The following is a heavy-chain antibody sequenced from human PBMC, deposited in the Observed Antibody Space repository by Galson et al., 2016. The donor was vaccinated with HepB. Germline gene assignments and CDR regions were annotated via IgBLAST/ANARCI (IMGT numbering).Heavy chain of an antibody. D-gene: IGHD2-15*01. CDR2: IKQDGSEK. CDR1: GFTLSSYW. V-gene: IGHV3-7*03. Sequence: SLRLSCAASGFTLSSYWMSWVRQAPGKGLEWVANIKQDGSEKYYVDSVRGRFTISRDNAKNSLYLQMNSLRAEDTAVYYCARGYCSGGSCYDGYFDDWGQGTLVTVSS. J-gene: IGHJ4*02. CDR3: ARGYCSGGSCYDGYFDD.